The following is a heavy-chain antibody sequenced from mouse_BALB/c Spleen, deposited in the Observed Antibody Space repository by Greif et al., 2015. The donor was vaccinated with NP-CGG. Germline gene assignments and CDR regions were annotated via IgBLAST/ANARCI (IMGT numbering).Heavy chain of an antibody. D-gene: IGHD2-10*01. CDR2: ISNGGGST. Sequence: EVMLVESGGGLVQPGGSLKLSCATSGFTFSDYYMYWVRQTPEKRLVWVAYISNGGGSTYYPDTVKGRFTISRDNAKNTLYLQMSRLKSEDTAMYYCARPSYYGNYVYFDYWGQGTTLTVSS. CDR3: ARPSYYGNYVYFDY. CDR1: GFTFSDYY. J-gene: IGHJ2*01. V-gene: IGHV5-12*02.